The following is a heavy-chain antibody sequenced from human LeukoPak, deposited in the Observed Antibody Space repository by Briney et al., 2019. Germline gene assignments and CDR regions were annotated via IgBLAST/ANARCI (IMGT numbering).Heavy chain of an antibody. V-gene: IGHV4-59*01. Sequence: SVTLSFTGTGSNGSRRSFYWTWIRQPAGLGLEGSGYIYYSGSTNYNHSLKSRVTISVDTSKNQFSLKLSSVTAADTAVYYCARGDYGDYSYYFDYWGQGTLVTVSS. D-gene: IGHD4-17*01. CDR2: IYYSGST. CDR1: NGSRRSFY. CDR3: ARGDYGDYSYYFDY. J-gene: IGHJ4*02.